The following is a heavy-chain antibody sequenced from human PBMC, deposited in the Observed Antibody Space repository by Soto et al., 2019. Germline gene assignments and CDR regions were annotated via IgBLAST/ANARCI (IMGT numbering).Heavy chain of an antibody. CDR3: ARDRGYYYYGMDV. J-gene: IGHJ6*02. Sequence: QVQLVDSGGGVVQPGRSLRLSCAASGFTFSNYGMHWVRQAPDKGLEWVAVIWYDGNYHSYADSVKGRFSISRDNSKNTLYLEMNNLRAEDTAVYYCARDRGYYYYGMDVWGQGTTVTVSS. CDR1: GFTFSNYG. CDR2: IWYDGNYH. V-gene: IGHV3-33*01.